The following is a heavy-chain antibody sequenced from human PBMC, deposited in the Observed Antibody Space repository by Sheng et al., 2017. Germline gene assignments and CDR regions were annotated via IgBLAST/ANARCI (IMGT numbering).Heavy chain of an antibody. CDR3: TRLGENYNFWSGYNVLRGFDA. CDR1: GFIFDDYA. J-gene: IGHJ4*02. Sequence: EVQLVESGGGLVQPGRSLRLSCAASGFIFDDYAMHWVRQAPGKGLEWVSGINWNSGSIDYADSVKGRFTISRDNAKNIVYLQMNSLRVEDTAVYYCTRLGENYNFWSGYNVLRGFDAWGQGSLVTVSS. V-gene: IGHV3-9*01. CDR2: INWNSGSI. D-gene: IGHD3-3*01.